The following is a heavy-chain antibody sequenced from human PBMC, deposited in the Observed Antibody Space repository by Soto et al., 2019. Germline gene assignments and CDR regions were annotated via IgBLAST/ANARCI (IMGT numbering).Heavy chain of an antibody. Sequence: PSETLSLTCTVSGGSISSYYWSWIRQPPGKGLEWIGYIYYSGSTNYNPSLKSRVTISVDTSKNQFSLKLSSVTAADTAVYYCARGGIAVAGPLRYYFDYWGQGTLVTVSS. J-gene: IGHJ4*02. CDR2: IYYSGST. CDR1: GGSISSYY. D-gene: IGHD6-19*01. V-gene: IGHV4-59*12. CDR3: ARGGIAVAGPLRYYFDY.